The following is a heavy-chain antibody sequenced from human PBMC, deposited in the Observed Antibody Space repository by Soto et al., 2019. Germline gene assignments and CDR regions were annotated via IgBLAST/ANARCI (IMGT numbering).Heavy chain of an antibody. J-gene: IGHJ6*02. D-gene: IGHD3-3*01. CDR2: IYYSGST. V-gene: IGHV4-59*01. CDR1: GGSISSYY. Sequence: QVQLQESGPGLVKPSETLSLTCTVSGGSISSYYWSWIRQPPGKGLVWIGYIYYSGSTNYNPSLKSRVTISVDTSKNQFSLKLSSVTAADTAVYYCARDSVSHDFTYYYYGMDVWGQGTTVTVSS. CDR3: ARDSVSHDFTYYYYGMDV.